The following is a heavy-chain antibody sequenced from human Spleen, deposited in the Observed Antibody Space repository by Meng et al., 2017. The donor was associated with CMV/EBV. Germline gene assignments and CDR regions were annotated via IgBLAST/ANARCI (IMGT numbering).Heavy chain of an antibody. CDR3: ARRILYFDY. D-gene: IGHD2-15*01. J-gene: IGHJ4*02. Sequence: GGPLRLSCGVSGFTFEDYAMHWVRQAPGKGLEWVSGIGWNSVSIGYVDSAKGRFIISRDNGKNSLSLQMNSLRAEDTAVYYCARRILYFDYWGQGSLVTVSS. CDR2: IGWNSVSI. V-gene: IGHV3-9*01. CDR1: GFTFEDYA.